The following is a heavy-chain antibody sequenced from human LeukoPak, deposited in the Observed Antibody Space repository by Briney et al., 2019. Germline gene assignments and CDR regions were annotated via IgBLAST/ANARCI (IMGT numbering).Heavy chain of an antibody. Sequence: GGSLRLSCAASGFTFSSYWMHWVRQAPGKGLVWVSRINSDGSSTSYADDVKGRFTISRDNAKNTLYLQMNSLRAEDTAVYYCARADDSGYYVNYWGQGTLVTVSS. D-gene: IGHD3-22*01. V-gene: IGHV3-74*01. CDR3: ARADDSGYYVNY. J-gene: IGHJ4*02. CDR2: INSDGSST. CDR1: GFTFSSYW.